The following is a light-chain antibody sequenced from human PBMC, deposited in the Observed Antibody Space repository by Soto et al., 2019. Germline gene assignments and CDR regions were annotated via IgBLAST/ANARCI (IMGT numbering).Light chain of an antibody. CDR3: QQYGSSLTWT. Sequence: EVVLTQSPGTLSLSPGERATLSCRASQSLSSNSLAWYRQKPGQAPRLLIYGASSRAAGIPDRFSGSGSRTDFTLTISRLEPEDFAVYYCQQYGSSLTWTFGQGTKVEI. V-gene: IGKV3-20*01. J-gene: IGKJ1*01. CDR1: QSLSSNS. CDR2: GAS.